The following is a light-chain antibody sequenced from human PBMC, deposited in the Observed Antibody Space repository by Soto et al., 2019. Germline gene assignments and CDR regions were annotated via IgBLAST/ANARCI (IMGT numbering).Light chain of an antibody. Sequence: EIVLTQSPATLSLSPGDRATVSCRASQSVVWYVAWYQHKPGKAPRLLIYDASTRATGIPDRFSGSGSGTDFTLTISSLEPEDFAVYYCQQRSNWPPITFGPGTKVDMK. V-gene: IGKV3-11*01. CDR1: QSVVWY. CDR2: DAS. J-gene: IGKJ3*01. CDR3: QQRSNWPPIT.